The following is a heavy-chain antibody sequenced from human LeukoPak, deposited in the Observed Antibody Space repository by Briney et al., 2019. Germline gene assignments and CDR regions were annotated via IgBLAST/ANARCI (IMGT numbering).Heavy chain of an antibody. Sequence: SETLSLTCSVSGHSVISGDYWGWLRQTPGKGLEWIASIYNSVSTHYNPSLRSRVTISVDTSKNQFSLKMTSVTAADTAIYYCARNNSGFCFDTWGQGAPVTVSS. J-gene: IGHJ5*02. V-gene: IGHV4-38-2*01. CDR3: ARNNSGFCFDT. CDR2: IYNSVST. D-gene: IGHD6-19*01. CDR1: GHSVISGDY.